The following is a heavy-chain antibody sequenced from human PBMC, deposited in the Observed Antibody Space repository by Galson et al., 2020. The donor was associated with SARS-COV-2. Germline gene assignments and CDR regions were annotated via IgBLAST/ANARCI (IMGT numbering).Heavy chain of an antibody. J-gene: IGHJ4*02. Sequence: SQASETLSLTCALYGGSFSGYYWGWIRQSPGKGLEWIGEITPTGTINSSPSLKSRVTIAKDTSKNQFSLRLRSVTAADTAMYFCARGSRDVSMLLMIGTAASYYFDFWGQGSLVSVSS. V-gene: IGHV4-34*01. CDR1: GGSFSGYY. D-gene: IGHD3-10*02. CDR2: ITPTGTI. CDR3: ARGSRDVSMLLMIGTAASYYFDF.